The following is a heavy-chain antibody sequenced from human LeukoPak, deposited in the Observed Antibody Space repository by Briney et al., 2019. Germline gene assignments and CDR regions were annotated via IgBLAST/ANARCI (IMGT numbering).Heavy chain of an antibody. V-gene: IGHV4-39*01. CDR3: ASYSSGWYNY. CDR2: IYYSGST. Sequence: SETLSLTCTVSGGSISSSSYYWGWIRQPPGKGLEWIGSIYYSGSTYYNPSLKSRVTISVDTSKNQFSLKLSSVTAADTAVYYCASYSSGWYNYWGQGTLVTVSS. D-gene: IGHD6-19*01. CDR1: GGSISSSSYY. J-gene: IGHJ4*02.